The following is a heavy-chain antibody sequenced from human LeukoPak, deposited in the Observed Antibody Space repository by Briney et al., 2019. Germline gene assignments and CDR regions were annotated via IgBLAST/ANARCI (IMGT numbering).Heavy chain of an antibody. CDR1: GFTFSNAW. CDR2: TKSKTDGGTT. Sequence: GGSLRLSCAASGFTFSNAWMSWVRQAPGKGLEWVGRTKSKTDGGTTDYAAPVKGRFTISRDDAKNTLYLQMNSLKTEDTAVYYCTTRTTLTTSLWGQGTMVTVSS. CDR3: TTRTTLTTSL. V-gene: IGHV3-15*01. D-gene: IGHD4-17*01. J-gene: IGHJ3*01.